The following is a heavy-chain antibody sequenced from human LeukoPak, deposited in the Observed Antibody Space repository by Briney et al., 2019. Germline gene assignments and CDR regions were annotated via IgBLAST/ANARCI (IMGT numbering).Heavy chain of an antibody. V-gene: IGHV4-34*01. Sequence: SETLSLTCAAYGGSFSGYYWSWIRQPPGKGLEWIGEINHSGSTNYNPSLKSRVTISVDTSKNQFSLKLSSVTAADTAVYYCARGRFKFVARNAFDIWGQGTMVTVSS. CDR1: GGSFSGYY. D-gene: IGHD3-10*01. CDR3: ARGRFKFVARNAFDI. CDR2: INHSGST. J-gene: IGHJ3*02.